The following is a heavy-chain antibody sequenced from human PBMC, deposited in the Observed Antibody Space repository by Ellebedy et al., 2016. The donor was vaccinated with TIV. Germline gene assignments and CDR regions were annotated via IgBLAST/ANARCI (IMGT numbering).Heavy chain of an antibody. V-gene: IGHV3-53*05. CDR2: IYAGGTT. Sequence: GGFLRLSCAASGFSVTNNYMSWVRQAPGQGLEWVSLIYAGGTTNYADPVKGRFTISRDYAGNSLFLQMNSLRVEDTAVYFCAKDFETYSLISSWYNDYWGQGTLVTVSS. J-gene: IGHJ4*02. CDR1: GFSVTNNY. CDR3: AKDFETYSLISSWYNDY. D-gene: IGHD6-13*01.